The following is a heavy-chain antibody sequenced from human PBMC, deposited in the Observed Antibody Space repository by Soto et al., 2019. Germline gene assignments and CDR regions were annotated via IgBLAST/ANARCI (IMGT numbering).Heavy chain of an antibody. D-gene: IGHD2-2*01. Sequence: PSQTLSLTCAISGDSVSGNSAAWNWIRQSPSRGLEWLGRTYYRSRWYNDYAVSVKSRITVTPDTSKNQFSLHLNSVTPEDTAVYYCVRSVPDSWYYFDFWGQGTLVTVSS. CDR2: TYYRSRWYN. V-gene: IGHV6-1*01. CDR3: VRSVPDSWYYFDF. CDR1: GDSVSGNSAA. J-gene: IGHJ4*02.